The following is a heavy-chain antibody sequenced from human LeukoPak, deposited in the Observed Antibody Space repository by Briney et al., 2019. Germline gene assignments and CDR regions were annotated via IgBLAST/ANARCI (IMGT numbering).Heavy chain of an antibody. CDR2: IWYDGSNK. CDR1: GFTFSSYG. CDR3: ARDPDSSGYYSTGGWFDL. D-gene: IGHD3-22*01. V-gene: IGHV3-33*01. Sequence: PGGSLRLSCAASGFTFSSYGMHWVRQAPGKGLEGVAVIWYDGSNKYYADSVKGRFTISRDNSKNTLYLQMNSLRAEDTAVYYCARDPDSSGYYSTGGWFDLWGQGTLVTVSS. J-gene: IGHJ5*02.